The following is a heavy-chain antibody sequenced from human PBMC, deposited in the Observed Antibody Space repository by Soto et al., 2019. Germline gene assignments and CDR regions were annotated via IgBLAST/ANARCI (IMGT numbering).Heavy chain of an antibody. D-gene: IGHD5-12*01. CDR2: ISSSSSTI. J-gene: IGHJ6*02. V-gene: IGHV3-48*02. CDR3: ARGGDMDIVATIENYYYGMDV. CDR1: GFTFSSYS. Sequence: TGGSLRLSCAASGFTFSSYSMNWVRQAPGKGLEWVSYISSSSSTIYYADSVKGRFTISRDNAKNSLYLQMNSLRDEDTAVYYCARGGDMDIVATIENYYYGMDVWGQGTTVTVSS.